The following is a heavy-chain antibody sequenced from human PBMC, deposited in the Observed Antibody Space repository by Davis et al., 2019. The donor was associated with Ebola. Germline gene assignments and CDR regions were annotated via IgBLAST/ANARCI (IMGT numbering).Heavy chain of an antibody. Sequence: PGGSLRLSCAASGFTFSSYWMSWVRQAPGKGLEWVAVISYDGSNKYYTDSVKGRFTISRDNSENKLYLQLGSLRAEDTAVYYCASRRAGSYYANSWGQGTLVTVSS. CDR3: ASRRAGSYYANS. CDR2: ISYDGSNK. V-gene: IGHV3-30-3*01. CDR1: GFTFSSYW. D-gene: IGHD1-26*01. J-gene: IGHJ4*02.